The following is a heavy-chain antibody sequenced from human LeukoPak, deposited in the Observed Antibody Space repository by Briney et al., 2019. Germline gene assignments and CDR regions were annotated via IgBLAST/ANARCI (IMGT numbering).Heavy chain of an antibody. D-gene: IGHD4-11*01. CDR1: GYTFTGYY. V-gene: IGHV1-2*02. Sequence: ASVKVSCKASGYTFTGYYMHWVRQAPGQGLEWMGWINPNSGGTNYAQKFQGRVTMTRDTSISTAYMELSRLRSDDTAVYYCVRWSTTVGWFDPWGQGTLVTVSS. CDR2: INPNSGGT. CDR3: VRWSTTVGWFDP. J-gene: IGHJ5*02.